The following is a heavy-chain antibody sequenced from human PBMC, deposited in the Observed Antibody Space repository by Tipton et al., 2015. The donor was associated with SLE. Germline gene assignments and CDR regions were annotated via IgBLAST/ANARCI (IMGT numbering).Heavy chain of an antibody. CDR2: INPDGTQK. J-gene: IGHJ5*02. V-gene: IGHV3-7*01. D-gene: IGHD2/OR15-2a*01. CDR1: GFMFGDQW. CDR3: VTDIWSSFYGP. Sequence: GSLRLSCAASGFMFGDQWMSWVRQAPGKGLEWVAKINPDGTQKYYLDSVKGRFTISRDNAKNSLYLQMNSLRAEDTAVYYCVTDIWSSFYGPWGQGTLIIVSS.